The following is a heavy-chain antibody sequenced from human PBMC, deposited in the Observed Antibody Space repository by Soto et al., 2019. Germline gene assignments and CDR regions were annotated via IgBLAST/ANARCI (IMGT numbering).Heavy chain of an antibody. CDR1: GGSVRSGIYY. CDR3: ARGYDSSGYPPTAS. CDR2: IYYSGST. J-gene: IGHJ5*02. Sequence: SETLSLTCTVSGGSVRSGIYYWGWIRQPPGKGLELIGYIYYSGSTNYNPSLKSRVSISVDTSKNQFSLKLSSVTTADTAVYYCARGYDSSGYPPTASWGQGTLVTVSS. D-gene: IGHD3-22*01. V-gene: IGHV4-61*01.